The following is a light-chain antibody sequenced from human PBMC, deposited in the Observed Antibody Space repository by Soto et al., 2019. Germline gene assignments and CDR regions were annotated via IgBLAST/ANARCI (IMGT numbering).Light chain of an antibody. J-gene: IGLJ1*01. CDR1: SSNIGARYD. V-gene: IGLV1-40*01. CDR3: QSYDSSLSAYV. Sequence: QAVLTQPPSVSGAPGQRVTISCTGSSSNIGARYDVHWYQQLPGTAPKLLIYGNSNRPSGVPDRFSGSKSGTSASLAITGLQAEDDADYYCQSYDSSLSAYVFGAGTKVTVL. CDR2: GNS.